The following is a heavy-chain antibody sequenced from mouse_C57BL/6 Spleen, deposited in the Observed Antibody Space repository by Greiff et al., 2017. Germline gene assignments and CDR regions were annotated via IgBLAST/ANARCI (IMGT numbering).Heavy chain of an antibody. V-gene: IGHV1-82*01. D-gene: IGHD2-1*01. J-gene: IGHJ3*01. CDR1: GYAFSSFW. Sequence: QFQLQQSGPELVKPGASVKISCKASGYAFSSFWMNWVKQRPGKGLEWIGRIYPGDGDTNYNGKFKGKATLTADKSSSTAYMQLSSLTSEDSAVYVCAHGGNPAWFAYWGQGTLVTVSA. CDR3: AHGGNPAWFAY. CDR2: IYPGDGDT.